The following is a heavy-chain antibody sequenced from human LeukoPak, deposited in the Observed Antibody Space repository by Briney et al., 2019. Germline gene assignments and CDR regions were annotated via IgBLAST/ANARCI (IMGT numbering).Heavy chain of an antibody. CDR1: VYTFTSYD. Sequence: GASVRVSYKASVYTFTSYDINWVRQATGPGLGWMGWMNPNSGNTGYAQKFQGRVTMTRNTSISTAYMELSSLRSEDTAVYYCVRSGRDHDYWGQGTLVTVSS. V-gene: IGHV1-8*01. D-gene: IGHD1-26*01. J-gene: IGHJ4*02. CDR2: MNPNSGNT. CDR3: VRSGRDHDY.